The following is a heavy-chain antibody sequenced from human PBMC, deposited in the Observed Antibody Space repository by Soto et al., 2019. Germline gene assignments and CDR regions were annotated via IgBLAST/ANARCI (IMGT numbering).Heavy chain of an antibody. Sequence: ASVKVSCKASGGTFSSYAISWVRQAPGQGLEWMGGIIPIFGTANYAQKFQGRVTITADESTSTAYMGLSSLRSEDTAVYYCARLLGYCSGGSCFYYYGMDVWGQGTTVTVSS. V-gene: IGHV1-69*13. CDR2: IIPIFGTA. CDR3: ARLLGYCSGGSCFYYYGMDV. CDR1: GGTFSSYA. D-gene: IGHD2-15*01. J-gene: IGHJ6*02.